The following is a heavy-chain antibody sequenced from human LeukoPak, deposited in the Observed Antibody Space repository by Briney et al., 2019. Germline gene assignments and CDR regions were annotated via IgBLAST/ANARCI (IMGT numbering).Heavy chain of an antibody. J-gene: IGHJ4*02. Sequence: GGSLRLSCAASGFTFSSYAMHWVRQAPGKGLEWVAVISYDGSNKYYADSVKGRFTISRDNSKNTLYLQMNSLRAEDTAVYYCARDSAHNVLRFLEWFGYYFDYWGQGTLVTVSS. V-gene: IGHV3-30-3*01. CDR1: GFTFSSYA. D-gene: IGHD3-3*01. CDR2: ISYDGSNK. CDR3: ARDSAHNVLRFLEWFGYYFDY.